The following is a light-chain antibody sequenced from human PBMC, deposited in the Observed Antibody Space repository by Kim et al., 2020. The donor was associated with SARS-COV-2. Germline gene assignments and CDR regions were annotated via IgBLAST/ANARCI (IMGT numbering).Light chain of an antibody. CDR3: CSYGGSYTYV. J-gene: IGLJ1*01. V-gene: IGLV2-11*01. Sequence: QSALTQPRSVSGSPGQSVTISCTGTSSDVGSYDYVYWYQQLPGKAPKLMIYDVTKRPSGVPDRFSGSKSGHTASLTISGLQAEDEADYYCCSYGGSYTYVFGAGTKVTVL. CDR1: SSDVGSYDY. CDR2: DVT.